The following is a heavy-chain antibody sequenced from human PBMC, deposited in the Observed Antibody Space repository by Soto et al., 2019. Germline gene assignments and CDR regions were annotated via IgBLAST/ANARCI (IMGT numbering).Heavy chain of an antibody. Sequence: GGSLRLSCAASGFTFSSYSMNWVRQAPGKGLEWVSSISSSSSYIYYADSVKGRFTISRDNAKNSLYLQMNSLRAEDTAVYYCVGIVAINDAFDIWGQGTMVTVSS. D-gene: IGHD5-12*01. V-gene: IGHV3-21*01. CDR3: VGIVAINDAFDI. CDR2: ISSSSSYI. J-gene: IGHJ3*02. CDR1: GFTFSSYS.